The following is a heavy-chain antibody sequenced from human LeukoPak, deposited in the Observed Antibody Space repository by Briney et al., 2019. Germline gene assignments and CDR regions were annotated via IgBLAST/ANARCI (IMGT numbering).Heavy chain of an antibody. Sequence: GGSLRLSCAASGFPFSSYGMHWVRQAPGKGLEWVARLVYDARSDYANSVKGRFSISRDDSKNTLFLDTSNLRVEDTALYYCARDLSAAFDFWGQGVLVTASS. CDR3: ARDLSAAFDF. CDR2: LVYDARS. V-gene: IGHV3-33*01. CDR1: GFPFSSYG. J-gene: IGHJ4*02. D-gene: IGHD6-25*01.